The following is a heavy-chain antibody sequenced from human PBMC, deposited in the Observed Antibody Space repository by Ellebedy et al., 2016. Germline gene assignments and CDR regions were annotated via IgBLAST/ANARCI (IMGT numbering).Heavy chain of an antibody. CDR3: ARHMNTAMTNDY. Sequence: GGSLRLSCEGSGYMFSTYWIAWVRQMPGKGLEWMGRIDPSDSYTNYSPSFQGHVTISADKSINTAHLQWSSLKASDTAIYYCARHMNTAMTNDYWGQGTLVTVS. D-gene: IGHD5-18*01. J-gene: IGHJ4*02. V-gene: IGHV5-10-1*01. CDR2: IDPSDSYT. CDR1: GYMFSTYW.